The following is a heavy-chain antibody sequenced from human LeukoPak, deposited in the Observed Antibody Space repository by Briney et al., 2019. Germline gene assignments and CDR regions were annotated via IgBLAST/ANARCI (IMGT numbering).Heavy chain of an antibody. CDR3: ARSGTRYSSGPYYYYYYMDV. D-gene: IGHD6-19*01. CDR2: IIPIFGTA. J-gene: IGHJ6*03. Sequence: GASVKVSCKASGGTFSSYAISWVRQAPGQGLEWMGGIIPIFGTANYAQKFQGRVTITADKSTSTAYMELSSLRSEDTAVYYCARSGTRYSSGPYYYYYYMDVWGKGTTVTVSS. CDR1: GGTFSSYA. V-gene: IGHV1-69*06.